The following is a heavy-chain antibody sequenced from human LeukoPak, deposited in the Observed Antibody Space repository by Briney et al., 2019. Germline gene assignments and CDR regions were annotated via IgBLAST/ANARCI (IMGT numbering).Heavy chain of an antibody. CDR2: IYSGDSHT. CDR1: GYSFTYW. V-gene: IGHV5-51*01. D-gene: IGHD4-17*01. Sequence: GESLKISCKGSGYSFTYWIGWVRQMPGKGLEWMGIIYSGDSHTKYSPSFQGRVTLPADKSISTAYLQWSSLEASDTAMYYCASARHGDYVWDYWGQGTLVTVSS. CDR3: ASARHGDYVWDY. J-gene: IGHJ4*02.